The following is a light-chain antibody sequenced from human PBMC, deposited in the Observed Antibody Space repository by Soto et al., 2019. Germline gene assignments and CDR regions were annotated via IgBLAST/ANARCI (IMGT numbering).Light chain of an antibody. CDR1: TSNIGTNT. V-gene: IGLV1-44*01. J-gene: IGLJ3*02. CDR3: AAWDDSVWV. CDR2: NDV. Sequence: QSVLTQPPSASGNPGQAVTISCSGSTSNIGTNTVKWYQQVPGAAPKILIYNDVQRPSGVPDRFSGSKSGTSASLVISGLQSKDEADYYCAAWDDSVWVFGGGTKLTVL.